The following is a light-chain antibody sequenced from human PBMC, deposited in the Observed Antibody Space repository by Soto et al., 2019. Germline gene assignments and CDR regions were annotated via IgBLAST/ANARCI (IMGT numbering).Light chain of an antibody. Sequence: DIQLAQSPSSVSASVGDRVTITCRASQGIGSWLAWYQQKPGKAPKLLIYAASTLQSGVPSRFSGSGSGTDFTLTSSSLQPEDFASYHCQQANSFPPTFGGGTKVEIQ. J-gene: IGKJ4*01. CDR1: QGIGSW. CDR3: QQANSFPPT. CDR2: AAS. V-gene: IGKV1D-12*01.